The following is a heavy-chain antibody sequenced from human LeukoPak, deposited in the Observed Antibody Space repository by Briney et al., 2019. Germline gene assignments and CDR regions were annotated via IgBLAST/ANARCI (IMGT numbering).Heavy chain of an antibody. Sequence: SETLSLTCTVSGGSISSSSYYWGWIRQPPGKGLEWIGSIYYSGSTYYNPSLKSRVTISVDTSKNQFSLKLSSVTAADTAVYYCARPTRQQGGGGADYWGQGTLVTVSS. V-gene: IGHV4-39*07. CDR3: ARPTRQQGGGGADY. CDR1: GGSISSSSYY. J-gene: IGHJ4*02. CDR2: IYYSGST. D-gene: IGHD3-16*01.